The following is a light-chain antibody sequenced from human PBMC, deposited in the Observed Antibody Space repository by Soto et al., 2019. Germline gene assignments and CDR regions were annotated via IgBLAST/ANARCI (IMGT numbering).Light chain of an antibody. CDR2: DAS. V-gene: IGKV3-11*01. J-gene: IGKJ5*01. CDR3: QQHSNWPPIT. Sequence: IMLTQSPATLSLSTGERATLSCRASQSISNYVAWYQQKPGQAPRLLIYDASDRATGIPGRFSGSGSGTDFTLTISSLEPEDFAVYYCQQHSNWPPITFGQGTRLEI. CDR1: QSISNY.